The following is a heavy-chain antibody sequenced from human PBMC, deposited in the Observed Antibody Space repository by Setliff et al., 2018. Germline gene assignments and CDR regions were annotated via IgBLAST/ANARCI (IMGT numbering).Heavy chain of an antibody. Sequence: SETLSLTCTVSGGSISSGTYYWSWIRQHPGKGLEWIGYIYYSGTTYYSPSLKSRVTISIDKSKNQFSLSLTSVTAADTAVYYCAKGDGGYPSDSWGQGILVTVSS. CDR2: IYYSGTT. V-gene: IGHV4-31*03. D-gene: IGHD2-15*01. CDR3: AKGDGGYPSDS. CDR1: GGSISSGTYY. J-gene: IGHJ4*02.